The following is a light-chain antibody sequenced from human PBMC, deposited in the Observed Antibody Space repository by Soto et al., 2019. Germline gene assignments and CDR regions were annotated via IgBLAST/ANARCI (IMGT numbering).Light chain of an antibody. CDR1: QSVGSS. CDR3: QQYNNWPRT. CDR2: GAS. Sequence: EIVMTQSPATLSVSPGERATLSCRASQSVGSSLAWYQQKPGQAPRLLIYGASTRATGIPARFSGSGSGTEFPLTISSLQSEDFAVYYCQQYNNWPRTFGQGAKVEIK. J-gene: IGKJ1*01. V-gene: IGKV3-15*01.